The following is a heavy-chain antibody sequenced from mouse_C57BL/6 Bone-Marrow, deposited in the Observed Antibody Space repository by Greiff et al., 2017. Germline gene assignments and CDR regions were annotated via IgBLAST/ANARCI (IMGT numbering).Heavy chain of an antibody. CDR3: ARRSLGLRYFDV. V-gene: IGHV5-17*01. J-gene: IGHJ1*03. Sequence: EVNVVESGGGLVKPGGSLKLSCAASGFTFSDYGMHWVRQAPEKGLEWVAYISSGSSTIYYADTVKGRFTISRDNAKNTLFLQMTSLRSEDTAMYYCARRSLGLRYFDVWGTGTTVTVSS. D-gene: IGHD2-2*01. CDR2: ISSGSSTI. CDR1: GFTFSDYG.